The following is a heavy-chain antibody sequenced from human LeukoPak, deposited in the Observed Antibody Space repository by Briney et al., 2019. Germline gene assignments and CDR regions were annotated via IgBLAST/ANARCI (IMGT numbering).Heavy chain of an antibody. V-gene: IGHV4-39*01. CDR1: GGSISSSSYY. CDR3: ARHHYCSGGTCYSFDY. J-gene: IGHJ4*02. Sequence: SETLSLTCTVSGGSISSSSYYWGWIRQPPGKGLAWIGSIYYSGSTYYNPSLKSRVTISEDTSKNQFSLKLSSVTAADTAVYYCARHHYCSGGTCYSFDYWGQGTLVTVSS. D-gene: IGHD2-15*01. CDR2: IYYSGST.